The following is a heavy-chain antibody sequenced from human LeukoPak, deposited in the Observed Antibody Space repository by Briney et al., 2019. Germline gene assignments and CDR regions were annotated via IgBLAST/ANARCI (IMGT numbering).Heavy chain of an antibody. V-gene: IGHV3-21*01. J-gene: IGHJ5*02. Sequence: PGGSLRLSCAASGFTFSSYSMNWVRQAPGKGLEWVSSISSSSSYIYYADSVKGRFTISRDNAENSLYLQMNSLRAEDTAVYYCARTTAAMFWFDPWGQGILVTVSS. CDR1: GFTFSSYS. D-gene: IGHD2-2*01. CDR3: ARTTAAMFWFDP. CDR2: ISSSSSYI.